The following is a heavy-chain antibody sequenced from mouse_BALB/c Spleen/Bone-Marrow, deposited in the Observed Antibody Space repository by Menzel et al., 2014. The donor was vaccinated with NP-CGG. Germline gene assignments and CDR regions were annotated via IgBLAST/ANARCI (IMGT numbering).Heavy chain of an antibody. Sequence: EVMLVESGGGLVKPGGSLKLSCAASGFTFSSYAMSWVRQTPEKRLEWVASISSGGSTYYPDSVKGRFTISRDNARNILYLQMSGLRSEDTAMYYCARGREVRRGAWFAYWGQGTLVTVSA. CDR1: GFTFSSYA. CDR3: ARGREVRRGAWFAY. D-gene: IGHD2-14*01. CDR2: ISSGGST. J-gene: IGHJ3*01. V-gene: IGHV5-6-5*01.